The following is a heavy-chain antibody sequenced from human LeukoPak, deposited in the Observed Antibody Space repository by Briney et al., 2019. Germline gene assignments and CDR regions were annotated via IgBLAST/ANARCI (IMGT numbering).Heavy chain of an antibody. CDR1: GYSFTSYW. CDR3: GRARPLGYYYMDV. Sequence: GESLKISCKGSGYSFTSYWIGWVRQMPGKGLEWMGIIYPGDSDTRYSPSFQGQVTISADKSISTAYLQWSSLKASDTAMYYCGRARPLGYYYMDVWGKGTTVTVSS. V-gene: IGHV5-51*01. D-gene: IGHD7-27*01. J-gene: IGHJ6*03. CDR2: IYPGDSDT.